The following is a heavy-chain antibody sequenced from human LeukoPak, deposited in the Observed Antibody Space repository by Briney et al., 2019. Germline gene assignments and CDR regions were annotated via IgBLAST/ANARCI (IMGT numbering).Heavy chain of an antibody. CDR2: ISSIGSTI. V-gene: IGHV3-48*03. CDR1: GFTFSSYE. CDR3: TTKTSFDS. Sequence: GGSLRLSCAASGFTFSSYEMNWVRQAPGKGLEWVSYISSIGSTIYYADSVKGRFTISRDNAKNSLYLQMNSLKTEDTAVYYCTTKTSFDSWGQGTLVTVSS. J-gene: IGHJ4*02. D-gene: IGHD1-14*01.